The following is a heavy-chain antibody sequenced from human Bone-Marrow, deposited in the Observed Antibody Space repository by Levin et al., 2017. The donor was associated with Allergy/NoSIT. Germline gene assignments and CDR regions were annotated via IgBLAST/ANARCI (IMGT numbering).Heavy chain of an antibody. CDR1: GFPFSSFW. CDR3: ARLRVANT. CDR2: INQDGSEK. D-gene: IGHD2-15*01. Sequence: GESLKISCAGSGFPFSSFWMSWVRQAPGKGLEWVANINQDGSEKYYVDSVKGRFSISRDNAKNLVFLQLNSLRVEDTALYYCARLRVANTWGLGTMVTVSS. V-gene: IGHV3-7*01. J-gene: IGHJ4*02.